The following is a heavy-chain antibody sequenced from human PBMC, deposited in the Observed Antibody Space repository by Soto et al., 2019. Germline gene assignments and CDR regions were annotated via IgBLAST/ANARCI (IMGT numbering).Heavy chain of an antibody. CDR2: ISGSGGST. Sequence: GESLKISCAASGFTFSSYAMSWVRQAPGKGLEWVSAISGSGGSTYYADSVKGRFTISRDNSKNTLYLQMNSLRAEDTAVYYCAKIRGPGRGETDYWGQGTLVTVSS. J-gene: IGHJ4*02. CDR1: GFTFSSYA. V-gene: IGHV3-23*01. CDR3: AKIRGPGRGETDY. D-gene: IGHD3-10*01.